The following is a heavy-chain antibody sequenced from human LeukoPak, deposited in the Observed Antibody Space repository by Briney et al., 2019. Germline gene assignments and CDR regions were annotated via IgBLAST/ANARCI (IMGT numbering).Heavy chain of an antibody. CDR3: ARAYDFWSGYYNY. CDR1: GFTFSSYA. CDR2: ISNNGGST. D-gene: IGHD3-3*01. J-gene: IGHJ4*02. Sequence: PGGSLRLSCAASGFTFSSYAMHWVRQAPGKGLEYVSAISNNGGSTYYANSVKGRFTISRDNSKNTLYLQMGSLRAEDMAVYYCARAYDFWSGYYNYWGQGTLDTVSS. V-gene: IGHV3-64*01.